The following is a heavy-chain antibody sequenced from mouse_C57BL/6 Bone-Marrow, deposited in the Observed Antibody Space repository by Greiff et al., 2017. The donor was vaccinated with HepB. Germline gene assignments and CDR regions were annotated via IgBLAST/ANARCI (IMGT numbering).Heavy chain of an antibody. CDR2: IYPGSGNT. Sequence: VKLQESGAELVRPGASVKLSCKASGYTFTDYYINWVKQRPGQGLEWIARIYPGSGNTYYNEKFKGKATLTAEKSSSTAYMQLSSLTSEDSAVYFCATRGFAYWGQGTLVTVSA. J-gene: IGHJ3*01. CDR1: GYTFTDYY. CDR3: ATRGFAY. V-gene: IGHV1-76*01.